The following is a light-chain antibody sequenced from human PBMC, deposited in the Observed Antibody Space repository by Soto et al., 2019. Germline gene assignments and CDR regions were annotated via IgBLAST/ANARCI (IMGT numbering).Light chain of an antibody. J-gene: IGLJ1*01. CDR3: QSFDSDLSAFV. CDR1: SSNIGAGYD. V-gene: IGLV1-40*01. CDR2: GNN. Sequence: QSVLTQPPSVSGAPGQRVTISCTGSSSNIGAGYDVHWYQQRAGTAPRLLIHGNNNRPSGVPDRFSGSESGTSASLAIAGLQAGDEAIYYCQSFDSDLSAFVFGTGTKVTVL.